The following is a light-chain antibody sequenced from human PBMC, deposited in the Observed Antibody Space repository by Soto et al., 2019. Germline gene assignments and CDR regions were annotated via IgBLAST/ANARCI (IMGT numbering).Light chain of an antibody. V-gene: IGKV3-20*01. CDR3: QVYGPSPPIT. CDR1: QSVRTK. J-gene: IGKJ5*01. CDR2: DTS. Sequence: TQSPATLSVSPVERATLSSRTSQSVRTKLAWYQQKPGRAPRLLMYDTSTRATDIPARFTGSGSGADFTLTISRLEPEDFAVYYCQVYGPSPPITFGQGTRLEIK.